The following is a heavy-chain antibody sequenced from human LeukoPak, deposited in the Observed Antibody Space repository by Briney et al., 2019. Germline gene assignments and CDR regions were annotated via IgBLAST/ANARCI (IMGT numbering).Heavy chain of an antibody. CDR3: ARAPSYWNDPLNWFDP. V-gene: IGHV4-61*02. CDR1: GGSVSSATYY. CDR2: ISPSGST. J-gene: IGHJ5*02. Sequence: PSQTLSLTCTVSGGSVSSATYYWTWIRQPAGKGLEWIGRISPSGSTNYNPSLKSRVTISVDASKNQFSLKLSSVTAADTAVYYCARAPSYWNDPLNWFDPWGQGTLVTVSS. D-gene: IGHD1-1*01.